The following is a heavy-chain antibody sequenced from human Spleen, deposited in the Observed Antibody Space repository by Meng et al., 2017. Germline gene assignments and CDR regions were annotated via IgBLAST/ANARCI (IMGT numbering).Heavy chain of an antibody. D-gene: IGHD1-26*01. CDR2: INPNSGGT. Sequence: QVQLVQSGADVKKPGASVKVSCKASGYSFTAYDIHWVRQAPGQGLEWRGRINPNSGGTNFAQKFQGRVIMTRDTSISTAYMELSSLGYDDTAVYYGAKAFAWESSPDYWGQGILVTVSS. J-gene: IGHJ4*02. CDR1: GYSFTAYD. V-gene: IGHV1-2*06. CDR3: AKAFAWESSPDY.